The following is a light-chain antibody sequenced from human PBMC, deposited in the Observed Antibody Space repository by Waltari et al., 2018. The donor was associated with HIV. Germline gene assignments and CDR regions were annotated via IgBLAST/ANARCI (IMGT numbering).Light chain of an antibody. V-gene: IGLV2-23*02. CDR2: EVT. J-gene: IGLJ3*02. Sequence: QPALTPPASVSGSPGPSITFSCTGSSSDIRRYTPHPWYPQHPGKAPRLMTYEVTKRPSGVSYRLSGSKSGNTASLTISGLQAEDEADYYCCSFAGSTSWVFGGGTKLTVL. CDR3: CSFAGSTSWV. CDR1: SSDIRRYTP.